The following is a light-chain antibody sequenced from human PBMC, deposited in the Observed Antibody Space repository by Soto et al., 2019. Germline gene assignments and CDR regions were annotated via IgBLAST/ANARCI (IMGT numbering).Light chain of an antibody. CDR1: MRDVGAYNL. CDR2: EVR. V-gene: IGLV2-14*01. CDR3: QSYDNSLTGSNV. Sequence: QSALTQPASVSGSAGQSITISCSGTMRDVGAYNLVSWYQQHPGTAPKLIIYEVRNRPSGISSRFSGSRSGNTASLTISGLQAEDEADYYCQSYDNSLTGSNVFGTGTKLTVL. J-gene: IGLJ1*01.